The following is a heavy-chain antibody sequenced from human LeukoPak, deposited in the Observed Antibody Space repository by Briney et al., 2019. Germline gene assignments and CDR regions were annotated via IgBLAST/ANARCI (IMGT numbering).Heavy chain of an antibody. D-gene: IGHD3-22*01. CDR1: GFTFSNFA. J-gene: IGHJ4*02. CDR2: TSGSGATA. V-gene: IGHV3-23*01. Sequence: QSGGSLRISCAASGFTFSNFALSWVRQAPGKGLEWVSTTSGSGATAYYADSVKGRFTISRDNSKNTLNLQMNSLRAEDTAVYYCAKAQSDSSGYYHSPIDYWGQGTLVTVSS. CDR3: AKAQSDSSGYYHSPIDY.